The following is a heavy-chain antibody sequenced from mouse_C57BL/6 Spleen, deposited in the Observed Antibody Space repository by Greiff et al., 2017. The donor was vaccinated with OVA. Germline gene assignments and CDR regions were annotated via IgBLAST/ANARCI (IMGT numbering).Heavy chain of an antibody. CDR3: TRTGKGDYFDY. J-gene: IGHJ2*01. Sequence: EVMLVESGGGLVQPGGSMKLSCAASGFTFSDAWMDWVRQSPEQGLEWVAEIRNKANNHDTYYTESVKGRFTISRDDSKSSVYLQMNSLRAEDTGIYYCTRTGKGDYFDYWGQGTTLTVSS. CDR2: IRNKANNHDT. CDR1: GFTFSDAW. V-gene: IGHV6-6*01. D-gene: IGHD4-1*01.